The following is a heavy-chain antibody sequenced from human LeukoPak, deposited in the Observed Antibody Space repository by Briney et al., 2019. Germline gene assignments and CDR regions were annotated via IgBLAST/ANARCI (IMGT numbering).Heavy chain of an antibody. CDR2: ISSSGSSI. CDR3: ARLVLAANGNWYDP. Sequence: GGSLRLSCAASGFSFSSYAMNWVRQAPGKGLQWASYISSSGSSIYYAASVKGRFTISRDNAKNSLYLQMNSLRVEDTAVYYCARLVLAANGNWYDPWGQGTLVIVSS. V-gene: IGHV3-48*03. J-gene: IGHJ5*02. D-gene: IGHD2-8*02. CDR1: GFSFSSYA.